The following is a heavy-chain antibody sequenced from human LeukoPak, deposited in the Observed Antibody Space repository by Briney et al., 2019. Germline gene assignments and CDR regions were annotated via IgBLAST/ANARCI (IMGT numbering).Heavy chain of an antibody. V-gene: IGHV3-23*01. CDR3: AKDFPGITIFGALDY. D-gene: IGHD3-3*01. CDR1: GFTFSDYV. CDR2: ISAGGGST. Sequence: GGCLRLSCAASGFTFSDYVMSCLRQAPGKGLEWVSSISAGGGSTYYGDPVKGRFTISRDNSKNTLYLQMNSLRADDTAVYYCAKDFPGITIFGALDYWGQGALVTVS. J-gene: IGHJ4*02.